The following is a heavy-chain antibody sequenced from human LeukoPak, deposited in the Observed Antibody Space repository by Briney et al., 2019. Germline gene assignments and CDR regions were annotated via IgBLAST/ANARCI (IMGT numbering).Heavy chain of an antibody. Sequence: GGSLRLSCAASGFMFPTYWMSWVRQAPGKGLEWVSVTYSNGRTYYADSVKGRFTISRDISKNTLYLQMNSLRAEDTAVYYCARVLSGRGSLYDYYYYMDVWGKGTTVTISS. CDR2: TYSNGRT. D-gene: IGHD3-10*01. CDR1: GFMFPTYW. J-gene: IGHJ6*03. V-gene: IGHV3-53*01. CDR3: ARVLSGRGSLYDYYYYMDV.